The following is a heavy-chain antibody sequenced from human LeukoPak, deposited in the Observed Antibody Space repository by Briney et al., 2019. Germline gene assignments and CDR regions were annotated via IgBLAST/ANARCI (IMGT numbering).Heavy chain of an antibody. CDR2: INHSGST. CDR3: ARGMPYYFDY. Sequence: PSETLSLTCAVYGGSFSGYYWSWIRQPPGKGLEWIGEINHSGSTNYNPSLKGRVTISIDTSKNQFSLRLNSVTAADTAVYYCARGMPYYFDYWGQGTLVTVSS. D-gene: IGHD2-2*01. V-gene: IGHV4-34*01. CDR1: GGSFSGYY. J-gene: IGHJ4*02.